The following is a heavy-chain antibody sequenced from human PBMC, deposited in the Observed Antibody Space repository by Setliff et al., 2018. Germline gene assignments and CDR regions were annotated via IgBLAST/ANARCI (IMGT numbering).Heavy chain of an antibody. D-gene: IGHD3-10*01. Sequence: PSETLSLTCTVSGGSFTTYYWSWIRQSPGKGLEWIGYIYTSGSTNYNPSLKSRVTISVDTSKNQFSLNLRSVTAADTAVYFCARQPSSGAYYNPRPYYFDSWGQGTLVTVSS. J-gene: IGHJ4*02. CDR2: IYTSGST. V-gene: IGHV4-59*01. CDR3: ARQPSSGAYYNPRPYYFDS. CDR1: GGSFTTYY.